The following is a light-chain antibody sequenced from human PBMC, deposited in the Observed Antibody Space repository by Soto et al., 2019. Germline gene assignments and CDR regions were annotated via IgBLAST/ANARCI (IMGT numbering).Light chain of an antibody. J-gene: IGLJ1*01. CDR1: SRGVGGYNS. V-gene: IGLV2-14*03. CDR3: RPCTSSMTYA. CDR2: DVG. Sequence: QSVLNQPASVAGSPGESITISFTGTSRGVGGYNSVSWYRHHPGKAPKLILYDVGDRPPGVSYRFSGSKSGNTASLTISGLQAADESNYCCRPCTSSMTYAFGIGTQVSV.